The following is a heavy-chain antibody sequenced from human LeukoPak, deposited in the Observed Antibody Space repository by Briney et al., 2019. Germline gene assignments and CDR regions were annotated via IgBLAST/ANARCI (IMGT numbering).Heavy chain of an antibody. V-gene: IGHV1-8*03. CDR3: ARGHTTVATPGDMDV. D-gene: IGHD4-23*01. CDR1: GYTFTSYD. Sequence: ASVKVSCKASGYTFTSYDINWVRQATGQGLEWMGWMNPSSGNTGYAQKFQGRVTITRNTPISTAYMELSSLRSEDTAVYYCARGHTTVATPGDMDVWGKGTTVTVSS. CDR2: MNPSSGNT. J-gene: IGHJ6*03.